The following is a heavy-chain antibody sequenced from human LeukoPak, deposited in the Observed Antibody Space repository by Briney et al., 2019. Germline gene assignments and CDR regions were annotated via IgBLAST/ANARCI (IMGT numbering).Heavy chain of an antibody. CDR1: RFTFSSFS. J-gene: IGHJ3*02. D-gene: IGHD3-9*01. CDR3: ARSWPAQYYDILTGPAGAFDI. CDR2: ISSSSSYI. V-gene: IGHV3-21*01. Sequence: PGGSLRLSCAASRFTFSSFSMHWVRQAPGKGLEWVSSISSSSSYIYYADSVKGRFTISRDNAKNSLYLQMNSLRAEDTAVYYCARSWPAQYYDILTGPAGAFDIWGQGTMVTVSS.